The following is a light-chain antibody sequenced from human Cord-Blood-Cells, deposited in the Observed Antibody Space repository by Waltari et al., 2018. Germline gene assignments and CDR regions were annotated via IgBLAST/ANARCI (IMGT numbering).Light chain of an antibody. CDR1: QSISSY. CDR3: QQSYSTRTWT. J-gene: IGKJ1*01. CDR2: AAS. V-gene: IGKV1-39*01. Sequence: DIQMTXSPSSLSASVGDRVTITCRASQSISSYLNWYQQKPGKAPKLLIYAASSLQSGVPSXFXXXGXGTXFTLTISSLQPXXFXXYYXQQSYSTRTWTFGQGTKVEIK.